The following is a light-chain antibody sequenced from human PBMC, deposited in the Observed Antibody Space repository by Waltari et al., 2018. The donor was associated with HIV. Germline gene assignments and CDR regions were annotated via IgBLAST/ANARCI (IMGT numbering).Light chain of an antibody. CDR2: DVS. CDR3: CSYAGSSTLV. CDR1: SSDVGAYNL. J-gene: IGLJ1*01. Sequence: QTALTQPASVSGSPGQSITISCTGTSSDVGAYNLVSWYQQHPGKAPRLIIYDVSERPAGVSNRFTGSKSGNTASLTISGLQAEDEADYYCCSYAGSSTLVFGTGTKVTVL. V-gene: IGLV2-23*02.